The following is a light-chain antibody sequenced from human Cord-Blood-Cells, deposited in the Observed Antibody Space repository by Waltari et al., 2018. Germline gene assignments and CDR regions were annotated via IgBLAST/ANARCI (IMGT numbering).Light chain of an antibody. CDR2: EVS. CDR3: SSYTSSSTWV. CDR1: SSDVGGYNY. V-gene: IGLV2-14*01. J-gene: IGLJ3*02. Sequence: QSALTQPASVSGSPGQSITISCTGTSSDVGGYNYVSCYQQHPGKAPKLMIYEVSNRPSGVSNRFSGSKSGNMASLTISGLQAEDESDYYCSSYTSSSTWVFGGGTKLTVL.